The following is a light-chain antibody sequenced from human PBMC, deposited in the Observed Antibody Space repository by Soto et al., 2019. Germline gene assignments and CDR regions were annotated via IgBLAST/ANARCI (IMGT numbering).Light chain of an antibody. J-gene: IGLJ1*01. V-gene: IGLV1-51*01. Sequence: QSVLTQPPSVSASPGQNVTIACSGSSSNIGGNSVSWYHQLPGTAPKLLIYYDNKRPSGIPYLFSASKSGTSATLGITGFQTGDEADYYCGSWDSSLSAYVFGTGTKVTVL. CDR1: SSNIGGNS. CDR2: YDN. CDR3: GSWDSSLSAYV.